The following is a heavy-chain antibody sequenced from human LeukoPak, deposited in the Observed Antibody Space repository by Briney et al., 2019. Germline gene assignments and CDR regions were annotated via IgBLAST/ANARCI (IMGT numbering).Heavy chain of an antibody. J-gene: IGHJ4*02. D-gene: IGHD3-10*01. CDR2: IWYDGSNK. Sequence: PGGSLRLSCAASGFTFSNYGMHCVRQAPGKGLEWVAIIWYDGSNKYYADPVKGRFTISRDNSKNTLYLQMNSLRAEDTAVYYCARHKSGYLDYWGQGTLVTVSS. CDR3: ARHKSGYLDY. V-gene: IGHV3-33*01. CDR1: GFTFSNYG.